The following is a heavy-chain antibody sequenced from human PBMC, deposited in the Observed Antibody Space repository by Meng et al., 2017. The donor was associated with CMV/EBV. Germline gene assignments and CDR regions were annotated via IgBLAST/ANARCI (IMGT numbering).Heavy chain of an antibody. CDR1: GFTLSDHY. CDR2: TRNKANSYTT. CDR3: TRGAGPAAMSFYYYYGMDV. Sequence: GESLKISCAASGFTLSDHYMDWVRQASGKGLEWVGRTRNKANSYTTEYAASVKGRFTISRDESKNSFYLQMNSLKTEDTAVYYCTRGAGPAAMSFYYYYGMDVWGQGTTVTVSS. V-gene: IGHV3-72*01. J-gene: IGHJ6*02. D-gene: IGHD2-2*01.